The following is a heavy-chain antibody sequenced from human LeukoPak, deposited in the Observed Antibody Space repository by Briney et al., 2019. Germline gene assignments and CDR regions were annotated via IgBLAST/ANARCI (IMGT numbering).Heavy chain of an antibody. CDR3: SRTGDSTGYVFYFDY. CDR1: GFTFSSYW. J-gene: IGHJ4*02. D-gene: IGHD5-12*01. V-gene: IGHV3-74*01. Sequence: GGSLRLSCAPSGFTFSSYWMHWVRQVPGKGLVWVSRINSDGSSISYADSVKGRFTISRDNAKNTVYLQMNSLRAEDTAVYYCSRTGDSTGYVFYFDYWGQGTLVTVSS. CDR2: INSDGSSI.